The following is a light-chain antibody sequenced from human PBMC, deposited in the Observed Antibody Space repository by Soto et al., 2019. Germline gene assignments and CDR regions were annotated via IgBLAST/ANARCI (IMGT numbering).Light chain of an antibody. CDR1: RSNIEDNY. CDR2: DNN. CDR3: GTWDNSLSAGV. Sequence: QSVLTQPPSVSAAPGQTVTISCSGSRSNIEDNYVSWYQQVPGTAPKILIYDNNKRPSGIADRFSGSKSGTSATLGITGLQTGDEADYYCGTWDNSLSAGVFGGGTKLTVL. J-gene: IGLJ2*01. V-gene: IGLV1-51*01.